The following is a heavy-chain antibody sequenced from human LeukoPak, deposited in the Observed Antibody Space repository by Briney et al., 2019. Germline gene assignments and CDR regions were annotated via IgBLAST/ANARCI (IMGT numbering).Heavy chain of an antibody. CDR1: GFTFSSYA. CDR2: ISGSGGST. V-gene: IGHV3-23*01. J-gene: IGHJ6*03. CDR3: AKYRGYYYDSSGYYVPNYYYMDV. D-gene: IGHD3-22*01. Sequence: GGSLRLSCAASGFTFSSYAMSWVRQAPGKGLEWVSAISGSGGSTYYADSVKGRFTISRDNSKNTLYLQMNSLRAEDTAVYYCAKYRGYYYDSSGYYVPNYYYMDVWGKGTTVTVSS.